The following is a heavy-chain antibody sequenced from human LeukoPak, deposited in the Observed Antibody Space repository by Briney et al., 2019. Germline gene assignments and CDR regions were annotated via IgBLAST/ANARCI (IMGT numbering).Heavy chain of an antibody. CDR1: GYTFTSYG. Sequence: ASVKVSCKASGYTFTSYGISWVRQAPGQGLEWMGWMSAYNGNTNYAQKLQGRVTMTTDTSTSTAYMELRSLRSDDTAVYYCARGAYNWNPGLRGWFDPWGQGTLVTVSP. CDR2: MSAYNGNT. CDR3: ARGAYNWNPGLRGWFDP. D-gene: IGHD1-20*01. V-gene: IGHV1-18*01. J-gene: IGHJ5*02.